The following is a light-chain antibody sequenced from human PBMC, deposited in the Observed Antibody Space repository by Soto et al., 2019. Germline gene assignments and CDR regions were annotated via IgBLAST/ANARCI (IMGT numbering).Light chain of an antibody. V-gene: IGKV1-5*03. J-gene: IGKJ1*01. CDR3: QQYNYYWT. CDR1: QSISNW. Sequence: DIKMTQSPSTLSAYVGDTVTVTCRASQSISNWLAWYQQKPGKAPKLLIYKASSLESGVPSRFSGSGSGTEFTLTIRSLQPDDFATYYCQQYNYYWTFGQGTKGEIK. CDR2: KAS.